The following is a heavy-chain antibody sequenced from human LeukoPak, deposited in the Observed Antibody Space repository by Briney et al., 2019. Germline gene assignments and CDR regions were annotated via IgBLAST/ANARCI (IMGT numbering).Heavy chain of an antibody. J-gene: IGHJ4*02. V-gene: IGHV1-18*01. CDR2: ISAYNGNT. D-gene: IGHD6-13*01. CDR3: ASGISSSWEPYYFDY. CDR1: GYTFTSYG. Sequence: SVKVSCKASGYTFTSYGISWVRQAPGQGLEWMGWISAYNGNTNYAQKLQGRVTMTTDTSTSTAYMELRSLRSDDTAVYYCASGISSSWEPYYFDYWGQGTLVTVSS.